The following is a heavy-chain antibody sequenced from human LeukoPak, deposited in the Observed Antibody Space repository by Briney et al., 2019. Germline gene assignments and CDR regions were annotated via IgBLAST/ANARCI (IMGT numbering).Heavy chain of an antibody. Sequence: SETLSLTCAVYGGSFSGYYWSWIRQPPGKGLEWIGEINHSGSTNYNPSLKSRVTISVDTSKNQFSLKLSSVTAADTAVYYCARARNDWRPNKYYFDYWGQGTLVTASS. CDR2: INHSGST. CDR1: GGSFSGYY. CDR3: ARARNDWRPNKYYFDY. D-gene: IGHD3-3*01. V-gene: IGHV4-34*01. J-gene: IGHJ4*02.